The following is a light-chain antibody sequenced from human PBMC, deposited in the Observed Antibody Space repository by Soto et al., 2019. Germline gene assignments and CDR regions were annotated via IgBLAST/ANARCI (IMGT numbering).Light chain of an antibody. CDR1: QSVSIW. Sequence: DIQMTQSPSNLSASVGDRVTFTCRASQSVSIWLAWYQQKPGKAPKLLISGASTLESGVPSRFSGSGSGTEFTLPISSLQPDDFATYYCQQYKNYLTFGQGTKVEIK. J-gene: IGKJ1*01. V-gene: IGKV1-5*01. CDR3: QQYKNYLT. CDR2: GAS.